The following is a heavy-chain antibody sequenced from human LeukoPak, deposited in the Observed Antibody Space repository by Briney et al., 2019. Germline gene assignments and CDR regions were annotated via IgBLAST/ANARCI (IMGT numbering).Heavy chain of an antibody. CDR1: GFTFDDYA. V-gene: IGHV3-9*01. Sequence: PGRSLRLSCATSGFTFDDYAMHWVRQAPGKGLEWVSGISWNSGSLGYADSVKGRFTISRDNSKNTLYLQMNSLRAEDTAVYYCARAQRYSSSWHIFGYYYGMDVWGQGTTVTVSS. D-gene: IGHD6-13*01. CDR3: ARAQRYSSSWHIFGYYYGMDV. CDR2: ISWNSGSL. J-gene: IGHJ6*02.